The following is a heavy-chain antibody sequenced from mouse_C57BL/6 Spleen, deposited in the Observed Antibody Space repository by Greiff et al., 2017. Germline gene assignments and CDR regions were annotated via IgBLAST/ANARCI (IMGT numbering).Heavy chain of an antibody. CDR2: LNPGSGGT. D-gene: IGHD1-1*01. J-gene: IGHJ2*01. CDR1: GYAFTNYL. Sequence: VQLQQSGAELVRPGTSVKVSCKASGYAFTNYLIEWVKQRPGQGLEWIGVLNPGSGGTNYNEKFKGKATLTADKSSSTAYMQLSSLTSEDSAVYFCARETTGDYWGQGTTLTVSS. CDR3: ARETTGDY. V-gene: IGHV1-54*01.